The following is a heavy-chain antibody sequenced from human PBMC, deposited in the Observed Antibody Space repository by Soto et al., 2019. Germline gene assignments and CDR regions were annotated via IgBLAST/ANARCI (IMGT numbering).Heavy chain of an antibody. J-gene: IGHJ3*02. V-gene: IGHV5-51*01. Sequence: GESLKISCKGSGYSFATYWIGWVRQMPGKSLEWMGIIYPGDSGTRYSPSFQGQVTISADKSISTAYVQWSSLKASDTAMYFCARGAVYYYDTRDAYDIWGQGTMVTVSS. D-gene: IGHD3-22*01. CDR3: ARGAVYYYDTRDAYDI. CDR2: IYPGDSGT. CDR1: GYSFATYW.